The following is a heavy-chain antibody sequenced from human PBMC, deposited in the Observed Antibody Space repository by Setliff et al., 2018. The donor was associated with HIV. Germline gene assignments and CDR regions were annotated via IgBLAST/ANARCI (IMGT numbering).Heavy chain of an antibody. Sequence: GESLKISCKASGYGFTIYWIGWVRQMPGKGLEWMGVIYPGDSDTRYSPSFQGQVTISADKSITTAYVQWSSLKASDTAMYYCATWTRAETSENFQHWGQGTLVTVSS. CDR1: GYGFTIYW. CDR3: ATWTRAETSENFQH. V-gene: IGHV5-51*01. CDR2: IYPGDSDT. J-gene: IGHJ1*01. D-gene: IGHD4-17*01.